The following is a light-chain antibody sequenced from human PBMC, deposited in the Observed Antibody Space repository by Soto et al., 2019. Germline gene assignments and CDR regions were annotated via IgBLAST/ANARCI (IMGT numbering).Light chain of an antibody. V-gene: IGKV3-15*01. Sequence: EVVLTQSPGTLSLSPGGRASLFCRASQTVSPYLAWYQQKPGQAPRLLIYGASTRATGIPARFGGSGSATEFTLTISSLQSEDFAVYYCQQYNNGITFGQGTRLEIK. CDR1: QTVSPY. J-gene: IGKJ5*01. CDR2: GAS. CDR3: QQYNNGIT.